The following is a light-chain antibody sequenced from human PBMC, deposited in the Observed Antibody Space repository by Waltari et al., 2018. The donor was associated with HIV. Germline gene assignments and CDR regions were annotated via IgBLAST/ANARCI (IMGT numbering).Light chain of an antibody. CDR2: KVS. Sequence: DVVMTQSPLSLPVTLGQSASISCTSSQSLVYSDGNTYLNWFQQRPGQSPRRLIYKVSKRYSGVPDRFSCSGSGTDFTLKSSSVEAEDVGIYYCMQGTHWPPFTFGQGTKLEIK. J-gene: IGKJ2*01. CDR1: QSLVYSDGNTY. CDR3: MQGTHWPPFT. V-gene: IGKV2-30*01.